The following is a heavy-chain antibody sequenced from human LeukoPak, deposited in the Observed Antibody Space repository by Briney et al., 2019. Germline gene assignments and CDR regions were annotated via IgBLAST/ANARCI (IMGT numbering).Heavy chain of an antibody. CDR1: GFTFSSYA. V-gene: IGHV3-23*01. J-gene: IGHJ4*02. Sequence: GGSLRLSCAASGFTFSSYAMSWVRQAPGKGLEWVSAISGSGGSTYYADSVKGRFTISRDNSKNTLYLQMNSLRAEDTAMYYCAARGFRCQPATAKNPLDCWGQGTLVTVSS. D-gene: IGHD1-14*01. CDR2: ISGSGGST. CDR3: AARGFRCQPATAKNPLDC.